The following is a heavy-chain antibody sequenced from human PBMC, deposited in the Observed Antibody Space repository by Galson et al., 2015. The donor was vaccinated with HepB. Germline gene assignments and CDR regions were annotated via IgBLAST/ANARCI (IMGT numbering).Heavy chain of an antibody. CDR2: VSNDGTRS. CDR1: GFNFAHYG. Sequence: SLRLSCAASGFNFAHYGMHWVRQAPGKGLEWVAFVSNDGTRSYYADSVKGRFTISRDDSQNTVSFQLNSLRLEDSGVYYCAKDGRWRSANGYSSLHWGQGTLVTVSS. D-gene: IGHD5-24*01. CDR3: AKDGRWRSANGYSSLH. J-gene: IGHJ4*02. V-gene: IGHV3-30*18.